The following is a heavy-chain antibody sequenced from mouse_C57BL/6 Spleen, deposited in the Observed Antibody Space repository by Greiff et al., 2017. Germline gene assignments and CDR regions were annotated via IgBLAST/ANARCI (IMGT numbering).Heavy chain of an antibody. J-gene: IGHJ2*01. CDR1: GYSFTDYN. CDR3: ARRTAQATGYFDY. Sequence: VHVKQSGPELVKPGASVKISCKASGYSFTDYNMNWVKQSNGKSLEWIGVINPNYGTTSYNQKFKGKATLTVDQSSSTAYMQLNSLTSEDSAVYYCARRTAQATGYFDYWGQGTTLTVSS. CDR2: INPNYGTT. D-gene: IGHD3-2*02. V-gene: IGHV1-39*01.